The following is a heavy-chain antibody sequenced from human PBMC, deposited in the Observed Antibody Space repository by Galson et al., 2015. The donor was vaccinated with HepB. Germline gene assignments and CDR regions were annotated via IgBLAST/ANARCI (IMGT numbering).Heavy chain of an antibody. J-gene: IGHJ5*02. D-gene: IGHD6-19*01. CDR2: IIPILGIA. CDR1: GGTFSSYT. V-gene: IGHV1-69*02. CDR3: ARAKDLGAGFDP. Sequence: SVKVSCKASGGTFSSYTISWVRQAPGQGLEWMGRIIPILGIANYAQKFQGRVTITADKSTSTAYMELSSLRTEDTAVYYCARAKDLGAGFDPWGQGTLVTVSS.